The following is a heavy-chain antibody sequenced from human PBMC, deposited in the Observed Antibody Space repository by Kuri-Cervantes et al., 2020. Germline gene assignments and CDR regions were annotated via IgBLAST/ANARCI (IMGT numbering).Heavy chain of an antibody. Sequence: LRLSCAISGDSFSSNDVAWSWIRQSPSRGLEWLGRTYYRSKWYNDYALSVKSRITINPDTSKNQFSLKLSSVTAADTAVYYCARDAQYYGSGSYPHYYMDVWGKGTTVTVSS. V-gene: IGHV6-1*01. J-gene: IGHJ6*03. CDR3: ARDAQYYGSGSYPHYYMDV. CDR1: GDSFSSNDVA. CDR2: TYYRSKWYN. D-gene: IGHD3-10*01.